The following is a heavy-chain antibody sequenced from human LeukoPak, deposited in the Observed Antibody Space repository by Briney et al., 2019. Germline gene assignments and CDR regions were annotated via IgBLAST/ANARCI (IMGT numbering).Heavy chain of an antibody. V-gene: IGHV4-59*01. CDR1: GGSISSYY. J-gene: IGHJ4*02. D-gene: IGHD6-25*01. Sequence: SETLSLTRTVSGGSISSYYWSWIRQPPGKGLEWIANIYHTGSTNYNPPLSGRVTISIDTAKNQFSLKLTSVTAADTAVYYCARRGRNSSGWQDYLWGQGTLVTVSS. CDR2: IYHTGST. CDR3: ARRGRNSSGWQDYL.